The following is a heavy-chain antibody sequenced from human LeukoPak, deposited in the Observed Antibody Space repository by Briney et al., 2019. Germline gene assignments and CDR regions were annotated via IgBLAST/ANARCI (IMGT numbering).Heavy chain of an antibody. J-gene: IGHJ4*02. V-gene: IGHV4-30-4*08. CDR1: GGSISSGDYY. CDR3: ARDGGYSYGSPFDY. CDR2: IYYSGST. Sequence: SETLSLTCTVSGGSISSGDYYWSWIRQPPGKGLEWIGYIYYSGSTYYNPSLKSRVTISADTSKNQFSLKLSSVTAADTAVYYCARDGGYSYGSPFDYWGQGTLVTVSS. D-gene: IGHD5-18*01.